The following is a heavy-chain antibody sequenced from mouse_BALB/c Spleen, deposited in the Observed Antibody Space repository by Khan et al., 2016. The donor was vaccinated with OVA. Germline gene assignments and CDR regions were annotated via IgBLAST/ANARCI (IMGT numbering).Heavy chain of an antibody. CDR1: GFTFSSYA. J-gene: IGHJ3*01. CDR2: INSDGTYT. Sequence: EVELVESGGGLVKPGGSLKLSCAASGFTFSSYAMSWVRQTPEKRLEWVATINSDGTYTYYPASVKGRFTISRDNAKNTLYLQMSGLGSDDTTMYYCARHNYGPFAYWGQGTLVTVSA. D-gene: IGHD1-1*01. V-gene: IGHV5-9-3*01. CDR3: ARHNYGPFAY.